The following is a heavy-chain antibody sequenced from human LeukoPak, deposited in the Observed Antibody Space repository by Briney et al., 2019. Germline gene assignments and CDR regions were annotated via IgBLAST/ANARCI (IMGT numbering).Heavy chain of an antibody. CDR1: GYTFTSYG. Sequence: ASVKVSCKASGYTFTSYGISWVRQAPGQGLEWMGWISAYNGKTNYAQKLQGRVTMTTDTSTSKAYMELRSLRSDDTAVYYCARCVYYGSGSYYVHYMDVWDKGTTVTVSS. CDR2: ISAYNGKT. J-gene: IGHJ6*03. V-gene: IGHV1-18*01. D-gene: IGHD3-10*01. CDR3: ARCVYYGSGSYYVHYMDV.